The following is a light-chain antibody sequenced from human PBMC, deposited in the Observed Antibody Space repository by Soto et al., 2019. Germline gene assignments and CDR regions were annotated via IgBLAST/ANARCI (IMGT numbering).Light chain of an antibody. J-gene: IGKJ4*01. Sequence: EIVLTQSPATLSLSPGERATLSCRASQSVSNYIAWYQQKPGQAPGLLIFDASNRATGLPARFSGSGCGTDFTLIISSLEPEDCAIYYCQQRSSRPPTFGGGTKVEIK. CDR2: DAS. V-gene: IGKV3-11*01. CDR3: QQRSSRPPT. CDR1: QSVSNY.